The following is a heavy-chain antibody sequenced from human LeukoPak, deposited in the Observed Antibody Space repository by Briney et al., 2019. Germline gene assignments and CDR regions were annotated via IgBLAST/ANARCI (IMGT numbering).Heavy chain of an antibody. J-gene: IGHJ4*02. CDR3: ARDRETGSYYGIDY. V-gene: IGHV1-2*02. D-gene: IGHD1-26*01. CDR1: GYSFTGYY. Sequence: ASVKVSCKASGYSFTGYYMHWVRQAPGQGLEWMGWINPNSGVTNYAQKFQGSITMTRDTSISTAYMGLTSLMSDDTAVYYCARDRETGSYYGIDYWGQGTLVTVSS. CDR2: INPNSGVT.